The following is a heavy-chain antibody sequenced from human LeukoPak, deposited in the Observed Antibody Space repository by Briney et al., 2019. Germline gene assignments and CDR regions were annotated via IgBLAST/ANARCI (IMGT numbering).Heavy chain of an antibody. D-gene: IGHD6-19*01. V-gene: IGHV4-39*07. CDR1: GGSISSSTYY. CDR3: AREGYSSGWYWKGGYFDY. Sequence: SETLSLTCTVSGGSISSSTYYWGWIRQPPGKGLEWIGSITYSGSTYYNPSLKSRVTISVDTSKNQFSLKLISVTAADTAVYYCAREGYSSGWYWKGGYFDYWGQGTLVTVSS. CDR2: ITYSGST. J-gene: IGHJ4*02.